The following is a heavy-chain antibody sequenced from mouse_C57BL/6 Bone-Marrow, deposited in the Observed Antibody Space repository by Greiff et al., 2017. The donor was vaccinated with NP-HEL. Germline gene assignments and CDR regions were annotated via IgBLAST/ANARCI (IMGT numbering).Heavy chain of an antibody. V-gene: IGHV5S21*01. CDR3: TRRQLGQGYFDY. J-gene: IGHJ2*01. D-gene: IGHD4-1*02. CDR1: GFTFSSYA. Sequence: EVQLQESGEGLVKPGGSLKLSCAASGFTFSSYAMSWVRQTPEKRLEWVAYISSGGDYIYYADTVKGRFTISRDNARNTLYLQMSSLKSEDTAMYYCTRRQLGQGYFDYWGQGTTLTVSS. CDR2: ISSGGDYI.